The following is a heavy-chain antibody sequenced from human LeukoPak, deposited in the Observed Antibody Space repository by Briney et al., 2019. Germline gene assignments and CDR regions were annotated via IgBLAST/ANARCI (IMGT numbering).Heavy chain of an antibody. Sequence: SETLSLTCTVSGTSISYGGYFWSWIRQPPGKGLEWIGYIHHTGSTYYNPSLKSRVTMSVDRSKNQISLKVKSVAAADTAVYYCARGCSATSCNPWGQGTLVTVSS. CDR2: IHHTGST. V-gene: IGHV4-30-2*01. J-gene: IGHJ5*02. CDR1: GTSISYGGYF. D-gene: IGHD2-2*01. CDR3: ARGCSATSCNP.